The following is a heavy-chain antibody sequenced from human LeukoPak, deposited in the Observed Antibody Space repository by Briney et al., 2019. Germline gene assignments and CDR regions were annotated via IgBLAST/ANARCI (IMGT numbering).Heavy chain of an antibody. Sequence: SETLSLTCSVSGGSITSYYWSWIRQPPGKGLEWMGYIYYSGITNYNPSLESRVTISVDTSKNQFSLKLTSVTAADTAVYYCAREGRGDVDFDYWGQGTLVTVSS. CDR2: IYYSGIT. CDR3: AREGRGDVDFDY. J-gene: IGHJ4*02. CDR1: GGSITSYY. D-gene: IGHD3-10*02. V-gene: IGHV4-59*01.